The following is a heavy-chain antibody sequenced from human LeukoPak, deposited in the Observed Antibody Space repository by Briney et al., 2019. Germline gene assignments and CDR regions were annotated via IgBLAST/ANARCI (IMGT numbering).Heavy chain of an antibody. J-gene: IGHJ4*02. D-gene: IGHD5-24*01. CDR1: GFTFNTYV. CDR3: VRDKDGYNF. V-gene: IGHV3-74*01. CDR2: IDTDGKTT. Sequence: GGSLRLSCAASGFTFNTYVMHWVRQAPGKGLVWVARIDTDGKTTTYADSVKGRFAISRDNAKNMLYVQMNSLRAEDTAVYYCVRDKDGYNFWGQGTLVSVSS.